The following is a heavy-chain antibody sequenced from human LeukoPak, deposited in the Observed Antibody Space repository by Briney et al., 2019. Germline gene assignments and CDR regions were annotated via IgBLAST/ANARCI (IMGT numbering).Heavy chain of an antibody. Sequence: GASVKVSCKASGYTFTSYYMHWVRQAPGQGLEWMGWMNPNSGNTGYAQKFQGRVTMTRNTSISTAYMELSSLRSEDTAVYYCAKNNATVRYFQHWGQGTLVTVSS. J-gene: IGHJ1*01. CDR2: MNPNSGNT. CDR1: GYTFTSYY. D-gene: IGHD4-17*01. V-gene: IGHV1-8*02. CDR3: AKNNATVRYFQH.